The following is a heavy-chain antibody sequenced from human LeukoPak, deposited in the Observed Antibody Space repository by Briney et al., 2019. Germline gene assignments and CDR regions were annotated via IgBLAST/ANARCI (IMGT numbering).Heavy chain of an antibody. J-gene: IGHJ4*02. D-gene: IGHD2-2*01. Sequence: GGSLRLSCAASGLIFSSYGMHWVRQAPGKGLEWVAVIWYDGSNKYYANSVKGRFTISRDNSKNTLYLQMNSLRAEDTAVYYCARVKYCSSASCYVSFDYWGQGTLVTVSS. CDR2: IWYDGSNK. CDR1: GLIFSSYG. V-gene: IGHV3-33*01. CDR3: ARVKYCSSASCYVSFDY.